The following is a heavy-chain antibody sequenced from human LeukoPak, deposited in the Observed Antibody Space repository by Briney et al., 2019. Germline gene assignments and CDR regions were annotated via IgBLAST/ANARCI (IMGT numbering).Heavy chain of an antibody. D-gene: IGHD5-24*01. V-gene: IGHV1-46*01. CDR2: INPSGGST. J-gene: IGHJ4*02. CDR1: GYTFTSYY. CDR3: ARDSGGMATIAYYFDY. Sequence: ASVKVSCKASGYTFTSYYMYWVRQAPGQGLGWMGIINPSGGSTSYAQKFQGRVTMTRDTSTSTVYMELSSLRSEDTAVYYCARDSGGMATIAYYFDYWGQGTLVTVSS.